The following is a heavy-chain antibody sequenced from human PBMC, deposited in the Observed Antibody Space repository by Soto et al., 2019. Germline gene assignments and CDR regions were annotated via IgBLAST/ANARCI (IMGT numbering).Heavy chain of an antibody. CDR1: GGSISSSN. CDR2: IFVTSAPI. D-gene: IGHD3-9*01. V-gene: IGHV3-48*04. Sequence: PSETLSLTCAVSGGSISSSNWWSWVRQAPGKGLEWVSYIFVTSAPIYYADSVKGRFTVSRDNAKNSLFLLMNSLRAEDTAVYYCARDKDWAFDYWGQGTQVTVSS. CDR3: ARDKDWAFDY. J-gene: IGHJ4*02.